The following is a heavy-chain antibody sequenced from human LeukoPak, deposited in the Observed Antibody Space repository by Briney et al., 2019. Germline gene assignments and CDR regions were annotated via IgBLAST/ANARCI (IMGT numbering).Heavy chain of an antibody. J-gene: IGHJ4*02. CDR1: GGSTSSYY. D-gene: IGHD2-15*01. Sequence: SETLSLTCTVSGGSTSSYYWSWIRQPAGKGLEWIGRIYTSGSTNYNPSLKSRVTMSVDTSKNQFSLKLSSVTAADTAVYYCAREGLCSGGSCYRPFFDYWGQGTLVTVSS. V-gene: IGHV4-4*07. CDR2: IYTSGST. CDR3: AREGLCSGGSCYRPFFDY.